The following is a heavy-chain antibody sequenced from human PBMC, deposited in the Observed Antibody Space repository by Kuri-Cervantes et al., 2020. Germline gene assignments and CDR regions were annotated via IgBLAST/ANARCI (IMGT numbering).Heavy chain of an antibody. J-gene: IGHJ5*02. D-gene: IGHD3-3*01. V-gene: IGHV4-39*07. CDR1: GGSISSSTYY. CDR3: ARSNTQTYYDFWSGASSRSWFDP. CDR2: TYYSGNT. Sequence: SETLSLTCTVSGGSISSSTYYWAWIRQPPGKGLEWIGSTYYSGNTYYNPSVKSRITISVDTSKNQFSLKLSSVTAADTAVYYCARSNTQTYYDFWSGASSRSWFDPWGQGTLVTVSS.